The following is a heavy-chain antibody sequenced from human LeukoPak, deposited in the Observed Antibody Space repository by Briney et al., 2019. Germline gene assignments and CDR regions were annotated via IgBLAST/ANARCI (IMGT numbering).Heavy chain of an antibody. V-gene: IGHV3-48*03. J-gene: IGHJ4*02. D-gene: IGHD5-12*01. CDR2: VGGAAGQI. CDR3: ARWGHSDYNSFPAKFDY. Sequence: GGSLRLSCAASGFTFSSFQMTWVRQAPGKGLEWIAYVGGAAGQIFYADSVKGRFTISRDNAKNSLYLQMSSLRAEDTAMYYCARWGHSDYNSFPAKFDYWGQGTLVTVSS. CDR1: GFTFSSFQ.